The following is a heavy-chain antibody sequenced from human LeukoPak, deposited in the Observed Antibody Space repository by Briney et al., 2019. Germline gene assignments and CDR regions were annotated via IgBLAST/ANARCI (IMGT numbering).Heavy chain of an antibody. V-gene: IGHV4-38-2*01. Sequence: SETLSLTCAVSDYSISSGYFWGWIRQPPGKEPQWIWSIYHSGRTYYNPSLKSRVTISVDTSKNQFSLKLNSVTAADTAVYYCARIPEGQTAYFDYWGQGSLVAVSS. D-gene: IGHD2-21*02. CDR3: ARIPEGQTAYFDY. CDR2: IYHSGRT. CDR1: DYSISSGYF. J-gene: IGHJ4*02.